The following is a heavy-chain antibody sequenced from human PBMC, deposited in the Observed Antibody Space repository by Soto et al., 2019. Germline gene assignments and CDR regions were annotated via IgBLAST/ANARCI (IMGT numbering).Heavy chain of an antibody. V-gene: IGHV1-69*01. CDR2: TIPIFGTA. CDR1: GGTFSSYA. J-gene: IGHJ5*02. CDR3: AMGHTVLLWFGENPTWFDP. D-gene: IGHD3-10*01. Sequence: QVQLVQSGAEVKKPGSSVKVSCKASGGTFSSYAISWVRQAPGQGLEWMGGTIPIFGTANYAHKFQGRVTITADESTSTAYMELSRLRSEDTAVYYCAMGHTVLLWFGENPTWFDPWGQGTLVTVSS.